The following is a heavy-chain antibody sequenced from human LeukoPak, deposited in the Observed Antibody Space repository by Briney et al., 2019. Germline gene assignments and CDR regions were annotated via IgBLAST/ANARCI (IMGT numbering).Heavy chain of an antibody. J-gene: IGHJ4*02. V-gene: IGHV4-39*01. D-gene: IGHD2-2*01. Sequence: SETLSLTCTVSGGSISSSSYYWGWIRQPPGKELEWIGSIYYSGSTYYNPSLKSRVTISVDTSKNQFSLKLSSVTAADTAVYYCARSPIVPTYLFDYWGQGTLVTVSS. CDR1: GGSISSSSYY. CDR3: ARSPIVPTYLFDY. CDR2: IYYSGST.